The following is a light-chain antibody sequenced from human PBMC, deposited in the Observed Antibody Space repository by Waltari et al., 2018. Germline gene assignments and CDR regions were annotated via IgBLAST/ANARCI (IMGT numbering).Light chain of an antibody. CDR1: QSIGTW. J-gene: IGKJ3*01. Sequence: DIQMTQSPSTLSASVGDRVNITCRASQSIGTWLAWYQQKPGKAPKFLIYEANNGEKGGPSRFSGSRTGTEFTLTMSRLEADDFANYYCQRYNSYPITYGPGTKVDI. CDR3: QRYNSYPIT. V-gene: IGKV1-5*03. CDR2: EAN.